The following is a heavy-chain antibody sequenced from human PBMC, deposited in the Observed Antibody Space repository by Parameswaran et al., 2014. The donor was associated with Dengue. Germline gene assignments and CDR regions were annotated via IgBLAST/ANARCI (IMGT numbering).Heavy chain of an antibody. Sequence: WVRRPLDKGLEWMGIINPSGGSTSYAQKFQGRVTMTRDTSTSTVYMELSSLRSEDTAVYYCARGSAAYYYYMDVWGKGTTVTVSS. J-gene: IGHJ6*03. V-gene: IGHV1-46*01. CDR2: INPSGGST. CDR3: ARGSAAYYYYMDV.